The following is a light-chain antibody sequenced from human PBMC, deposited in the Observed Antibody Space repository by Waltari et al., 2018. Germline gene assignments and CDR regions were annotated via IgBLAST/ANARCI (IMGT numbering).Light chain of an antibody. CDR1: QDIRKN. J-gene: IGKJ4*01. Sequence: DIQMTQSPSPLSAPVGDRVTITCQASQDIRKNLNWFQQKPGKAPQVLIFDASNSQAAVPSRFSGSGSGTDFAFTISSLQPEDIGTYYCQQYANLPLTFGGGTRVEIK. CDR3: QQYANLPLT. CDR2: DAS. V-gene: IGKV1-33*01.